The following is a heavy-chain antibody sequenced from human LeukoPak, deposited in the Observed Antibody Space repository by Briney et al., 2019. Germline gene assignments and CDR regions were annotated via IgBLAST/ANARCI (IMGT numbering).Heavy chain of an antibody. D-gene: IGHD3-16*02. CDR2: INSNTGNP. J-gene: IGHJ4*02. CDR3: ARAYQPLGGLSLPDY. V-gene: IGHV7-4-1*02. Sequence: GASVKVSCKASGYSFTTYAMNWLRQAPGQGLEWMGWINSNTGNPTYAPGFTGRFVFSLDTSVSTAYLQISGLKADDTAVYYCARAYQPLGGLSLPDYWGQGTLVSVSS. CDR1: GYSFTTYA.